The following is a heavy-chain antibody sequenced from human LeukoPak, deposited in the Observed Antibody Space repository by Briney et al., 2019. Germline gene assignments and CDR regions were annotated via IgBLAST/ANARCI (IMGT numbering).Heavy chain of an antibody. D-gene: IGHD6-13*01. CDR2: IRKRAQNYAT. CDR1: GFSLSGST. V-gene: IGHV3-73*01. Sequence: GGSLKLSCAASGFSLSGSTMHWGRQASGKGLEWDARIRKRAQNYATAYAASVKGRFTISRDDSMNTAYLQMNSLKTDDTAVYYCSGSFEYSTVVPHWGQGTLVTVSS. J-gene: IGHJ1*01. CDR3: SGSFEYSTVVPH.